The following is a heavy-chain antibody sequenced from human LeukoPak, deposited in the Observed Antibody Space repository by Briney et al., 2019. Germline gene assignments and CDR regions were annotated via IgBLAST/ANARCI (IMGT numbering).Heavy chain of an antibody. Sequence: SETLSLTCTVSGGSISSSSYYWGWIRQPPGKGLELIGSIYYSGSTYYNPSLKSRVTISVDTSKNQFSLKLSSVTAADTAVYYCARFNYDSSGYYSLFDYWGQGTLVTVSS. J-gene: IGHJ4*02. D-gene: IGHD3-22*01. CDR2: IYYSGST. CDR3: ARFNYDSSGYYSLFDY. V-gene: IGHV4-39*01. CDR1: GGSISSSSYY.